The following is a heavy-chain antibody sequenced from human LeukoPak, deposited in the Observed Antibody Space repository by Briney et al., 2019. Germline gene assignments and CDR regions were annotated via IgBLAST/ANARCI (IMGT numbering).Heavy chain of an antibody. J-gene: IGHJ4*02. CDR1: GGSISSYY. CDR2: IYYSGST. CDR3: ASSYPYVWGSYRTFDY. V-gene: IGHV4-59*12. Sequence: SETLSLTCTVSGGSISSYYWSWIRQPPGKGLEWIGYIYYSGSTNYNPSLKSRVTISVDTSKNQFSLKLSSVTAADTAVYYCASSYPYVWGSYRTFDYWGQGTLVTVSS. D-gene: IGHD3-16*02.